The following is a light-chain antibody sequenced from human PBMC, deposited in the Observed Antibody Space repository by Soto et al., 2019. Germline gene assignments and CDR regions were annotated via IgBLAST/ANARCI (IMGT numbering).Light chain of an antibody. CDR2: GAS. Sequence: IVMTQYPVTLSVSPGERATLSCRASQSVSSNLAWFQQKPGQAPRLLINGASSRATGVAARFSGSGSGIEFTLSISSLQSEDSAVYFCQQYNSWPFTFGPGTKVDIK. CDR1: QSVSSN. V-gene: IGKV3-15*01. J-gene: IGKJ3*01. CDR3: QQYNSWPFT.